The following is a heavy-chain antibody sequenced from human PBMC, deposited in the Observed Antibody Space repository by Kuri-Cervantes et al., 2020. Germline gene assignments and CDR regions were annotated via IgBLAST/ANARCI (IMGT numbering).Heavy chain of an antibody. D-gene: IGHD3-10*01. V-gene: IGHV3-66*01. J-gene: IGHJ4*02. CDR2: ISTNYIT. Sequence: GESLKISCVGSGFTFSNYAMTWVRQAPGKGLEWVSGISTNYITYYTDSVKGRFTISRDSSKNTLYLQMNSLRAEDTAVYYCARELGRGVISPYLDYWGQGTLVTVSS. CDR3: ARELGRGVISPYLDY. CDR1: GFTFSNYA.